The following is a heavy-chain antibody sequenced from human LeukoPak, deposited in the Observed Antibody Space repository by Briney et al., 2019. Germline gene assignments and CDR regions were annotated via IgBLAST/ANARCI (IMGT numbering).Heavy chain of an antibody. CDR3: ARASTDGIDY. V-gene: IGHV4-39*01. CDR2: IYYSGST. J-gene: IGHJ4*02. D-gene: IGHD4-17*01. Sequence: PSETLSLTCTVSGGSISSSSYYWGWIRQPPGKGLEWIGSIYYSGSTYYNPSLKSRVTISVDTSKNQFSLKLGSVTAADTAVYYCARASTDGIDYWGQGTLVTVSS. CDR1: GGSISSSSYY.